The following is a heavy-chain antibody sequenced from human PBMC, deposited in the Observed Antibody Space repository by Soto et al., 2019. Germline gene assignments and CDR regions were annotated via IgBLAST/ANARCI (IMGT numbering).Heavy chain of an antibody. V-gene: IGHV6-1*01. J-gene: IGHJ3*02. CDR2: TYYRSRWYN. D-gene: IGHD6-19*01. CDR3: ARGSGWYGDAFDI. CDR1: GDSVSSNSAA. Sequence: SQTLSLTCAISGDSVSSNSAAWNWIRQSPSRGLEWLGRTYYRSRWYNDYAVSVKSRITVNPDTSKNQFSLYLQMNTLRADDTAVYYCARGSGWYGDAFDIWGQGTMVTVSS.